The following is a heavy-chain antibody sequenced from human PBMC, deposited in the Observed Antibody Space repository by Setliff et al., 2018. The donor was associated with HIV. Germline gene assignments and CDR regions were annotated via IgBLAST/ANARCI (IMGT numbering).Heavy chain of an antibody. V-gene: IGHV1-8*03. J-gene: IGHJ6*03. CDR3: ARGGYCSSINCLIPYYYYYMDV. D-gene: IGHD2-2*01. CDR2: MNPNSGNR. CDR1: GYTFTSYD. Sequence: ASVKVSCKTSGYTFTSYDINWVRQSTGQGLEWMGWMNPNSGNRGYAQKFQGRVTISRNTSISTAYMELSSLRSEDTAVYYCARGGYCSSINCLIPYYYYYMDVWGKGTTVTVSS.